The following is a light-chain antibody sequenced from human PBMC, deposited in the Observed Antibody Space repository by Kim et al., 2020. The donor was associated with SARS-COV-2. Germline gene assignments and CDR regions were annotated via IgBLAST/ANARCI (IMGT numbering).Light chain of an antibody. CDR2: RAS. CDR1: QSVLYSSTNKNY. CDR3: QQYYRTPLT. V-gene: IGKV4-1*01. J-gene: IGKJ4*01. Sequence: DIVMTQSPDSLAVSLGERATINCKSSQSVLYSSTNKNYLSWYQQKPGQPPKLLIYRASTRESGVPDRFSGSGSGTDFTLTISSLQAEDVAVYYCQQYYRTPLTFGGGTKVDIK.